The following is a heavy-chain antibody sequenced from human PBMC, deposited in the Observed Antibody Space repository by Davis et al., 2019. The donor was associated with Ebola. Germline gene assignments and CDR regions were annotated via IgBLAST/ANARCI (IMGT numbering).Heavy chain of an antibody. J-gene: IGHJ5*02. V-gene: IGHV1-3*01. CDR3: ARDGWGSGYCSGGSCYNWFDP. Sequence: ASAKVSCKASGYTFTSYAMHWVRQAPGQRLEWMGWINAGNGNTKYSQKFQGRVTITRDTSASTAYMELSSLRSEDTAVYYCARDGWGSGYCSGGSCYNWFDPWGQGTLVTVSS. D-gene: IGHD2-15*01. CDR2: INAGNGNT. CDR1: GYTFTSYA.